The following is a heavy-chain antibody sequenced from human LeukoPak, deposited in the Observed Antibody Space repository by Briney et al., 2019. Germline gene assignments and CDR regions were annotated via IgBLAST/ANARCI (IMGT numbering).Heavy chain of an antibody. V-gene: IGHV3-74*01. CDR3: AREEHRLAEAGTSAFDL. J-gene: IGHJ3*01. CDR1: GFTFSENW. D-gene: IGHD6-13*01. CDR2: INRDGGLT. Sequence: GGSLRLSCVASGFTFSENWMHWVRQAPGKGLSWVSHINRDGGLTNYADSVKGRFTISRDNARNTVYLQMSSLRVEDTAIYFCAREEHRLAEAGTSAFDLGGQGTLVTVSP.